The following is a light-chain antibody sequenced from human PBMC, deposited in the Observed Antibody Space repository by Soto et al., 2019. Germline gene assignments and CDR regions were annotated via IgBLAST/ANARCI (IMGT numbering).Light chain of an antibody. CDR1: QVIGSRY. J-gene: IGKJ2*01. CDR2: GAS. CDR3: QQFGSSIPLT. V-gene: IGKV3-20*01. Sequence: EIVMTQSPGTLSLSPGERATISCRASQVIGSRYLAWYHQKSGQAPRLLIYGASSRATGIPDRFSGSGSGTDFSLTISRLEPEDFGVYYCQQFGSSIPLTFCHGTKLEIK.